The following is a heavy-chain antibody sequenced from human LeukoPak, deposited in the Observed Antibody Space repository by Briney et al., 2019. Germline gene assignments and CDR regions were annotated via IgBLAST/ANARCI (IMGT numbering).Heavy chain of an antibody. J-gene: IGHJ4*02. CDR2: IKQDGSEK. CDR3: ARDYCTNGVCSAFDY. CDR1: GFTFSSYW. D-gene: IGHD2-8*01. V-gene: IGHV3-7*01. Sequence: GGSLRLSCAASGFTFSSYWMSWVRQAPGKGLEWVANIKQDGSEKYYVDSVKGRFTISRDNAKNSLYLQMNSLRAEDTAVYYCARDYCTNGVCSAFDYWGQGTLVTVSS.